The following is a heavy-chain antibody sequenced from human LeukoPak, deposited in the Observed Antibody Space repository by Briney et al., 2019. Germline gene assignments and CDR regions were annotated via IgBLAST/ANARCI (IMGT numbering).Heavy chain of an antibody. CDR1: GFTFSSYS. CDR3: AREGSRLGELSLYPYYYGMDV. D-gene: IGHD3-16*02. CDR2: ISSSSSYI. J-gene: IGHJ6*04. Sequence: GGSLRLSCAASGFTFSSYSMNWVRQAPGKGLEWVSSISSSSSYIYYADSVKGRFTISRGNAKNSLYLQMNSLRAEDTAVYYCAREGSRLGELSLYPYYYGMDVWGKGTTVTVSS. V-gene: IGHV3-21*01.